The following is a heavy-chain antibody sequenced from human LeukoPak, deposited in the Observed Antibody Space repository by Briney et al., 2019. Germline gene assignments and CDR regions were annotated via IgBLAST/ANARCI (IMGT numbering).Heavy chain of an antibody. CDR1: GFAVSSNY. V-gene: IGHV3-53*01. J-gene: IGHJ4*02. Sequence: GGSLRLSCAASGFAVSSNYMSWVRQAPGKGLEWVSVIYSGGSTYYADSVKGRFTISRDNSKNTLYLQMNSLRAEDTAVYYCASGVEMATINDFDYWGEGTLVTVSS. CDR2: IYSGGST. D-gene: IGHD5-24*01. CDR3: ASGVEMATINDFDY.